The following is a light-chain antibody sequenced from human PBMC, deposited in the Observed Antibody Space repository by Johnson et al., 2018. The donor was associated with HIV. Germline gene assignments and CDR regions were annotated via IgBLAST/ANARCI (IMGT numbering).Light chain of an antibody. CDR2: ENN. V-gene: IGLV1-51*02. Sequence: SVLTQPPSVSAAPGQKVTISCSGSSSNIGDNYVSWYQQLPGTAPKVLIYENNERPSGIPDRFSGSRSGTSATLGITGLQTGDEADYYCGTWDSSLSAYVFGAGTKVTVL. CDR1: SSNIGDNY. J-gene: IGLJ1*01. CDR3: GTWDSSLSAYV.